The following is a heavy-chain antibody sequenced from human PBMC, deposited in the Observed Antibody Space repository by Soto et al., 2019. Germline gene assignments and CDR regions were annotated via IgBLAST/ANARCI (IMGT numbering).Heavy chain of an antibody. CDR2: ISNAASSI. D-gene: IGHD1-1*01. Sequence: EVKLVESGGKLVQPGGSLRLSCAASGFTFSGYGMNWVRQAPGKGLEWVSYISNAASSIFYADSVKGRFTVSRDNAKGSLYLPMDTLRAEETAVYYCARGDWSSGYWGQGTLVTVSS. J-gene: IGHJ4*02. CDR3: ARGDWSSGY. V-gene: IGHV3-48*01. CDR1: GFTFSGYG.